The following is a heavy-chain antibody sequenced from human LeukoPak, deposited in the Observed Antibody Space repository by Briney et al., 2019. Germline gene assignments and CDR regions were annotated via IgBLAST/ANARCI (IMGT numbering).Heavy chain of an antibody. V-gene: IGHV4-31*03. CDR2: IYYSGST. CDR3: ASNRLLLWFGEPSPGWFDP. Sequence: PSETLSLTCTVSGGSISSGGYYWSWIRQHLGKGLEWIGYIYYSGSTYYNPSLKSRVTISVDTSKNQFSLKLSSVTAADTAVYYCASNRLLLWFGEPSPGWFDPWGQGTLVTVSS. D-gene: IGHD3-10*01. CDR1: GGSISSGGYY. J-gene: IGHJ5*02.